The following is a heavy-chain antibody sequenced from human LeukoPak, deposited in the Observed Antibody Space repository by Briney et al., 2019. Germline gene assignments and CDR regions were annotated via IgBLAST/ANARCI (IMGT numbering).Heavy chain of an antibody. D-gene: IGHD2-2*02. CDR1: GYTFTGYY. CDR3: ARKVVPAAIRSGDWFDP. CDR2: INPNSGGT. Sequence: ASVKVSCKASGYTFTGYYMHWVRQAPGQGLEWMGRINPNSGGTNYAQKFQGRVTMTRDTSISTAYMELSRLRFDDTAVYYCARKVVPAAIRSGDWFDPWGQGTLVTVSS. V-gene: IGHV1-2*06. J-gene: IGHJ5*02.